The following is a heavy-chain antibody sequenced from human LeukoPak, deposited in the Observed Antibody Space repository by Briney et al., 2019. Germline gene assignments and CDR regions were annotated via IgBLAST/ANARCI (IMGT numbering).Heavy chain of an antibody. CDR2: INPSGGST. CDR1: GYTFTSYY. Sequence: ASVKVSCKASGYTFTSYYMHWVRQAPGQGLEWMGIINPSGGSTSYAQKFQGRVTMTRDTSTSTVYMELSSLRSEDTAVYYCARADRGSATSSTSLNWFDPWGQGTLVTVSS. J-gene: IGHJ5*02. CDR3: ARADRGSATSSTSLNWFDP. V-gene: IGHV1-46*01. D-gene: IGHD2-2*01.